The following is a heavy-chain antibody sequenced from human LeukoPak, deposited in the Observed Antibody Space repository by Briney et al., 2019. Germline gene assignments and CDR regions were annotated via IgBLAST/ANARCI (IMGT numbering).Heavy chain of an antibody. D-gene: IGHD6-19*01. V-gene: IGHV3-30*02. CDR2: IRYDGSNK. J-gene: IGHJ4*02. CDR1: GFTFSSSG. CDR3: AKDPSIAVADYYFDY. Sequence: GGSLRLSCAASGFTFSSSGMHWVRQAPGKGLEWVAFIRYDGSNKYYADSVKGRFTISRDNSKNTLYLQMNSLRAEDTAVYYCAKDPSIAVADYYFDYWGQGTLVTVSS.